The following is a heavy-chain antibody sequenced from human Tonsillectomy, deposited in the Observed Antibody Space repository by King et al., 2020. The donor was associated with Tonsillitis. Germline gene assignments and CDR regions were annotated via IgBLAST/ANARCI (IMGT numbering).Heavy chain of an antibody. D-gene: IGHD2-8*01. Sequence: QLVQSGGGLVQPGGSLRLSCAASGFTFSNYNMNWVRQAPGKGLEWVSYISSSSRNINYADPVKGRFTVSRDNAKNSLYLQMNSLRDEDTAMYYCARSGKLCCLYSNGDYNYYGMDVWGRGPTVTVAS. CDR1: GFTFSNYN. CDR2: ISSSSRNI. CDR3: ARSGKLCCLYSNGDYNYYGMDV. J-gene: IGHJ6*02. V-gene: IGHV3-48*02.